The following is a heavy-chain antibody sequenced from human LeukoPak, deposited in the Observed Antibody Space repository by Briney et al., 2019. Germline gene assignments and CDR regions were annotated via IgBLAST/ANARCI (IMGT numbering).Heavy chain of an antibody. J-gene: IGHJ6*03. CDR2: IYYTGST. D-gene: IGHD3-9*01. CDR3: ARLVSYDVLTENFYKYYMDV. Sequence: PSETLSLTCTVSSDSISSNNYYWGWIRQPPGKGLEWIGSIYYTGSTFYNPSLKSRVTMSLDALKNQFTLKVTSVTATDTAVYYCARLVSYDVLTENFYKYYMDVWGKGTTVTVSS. V-gene: IGHV4-39*01. CDR1: SDSISSNNYY.